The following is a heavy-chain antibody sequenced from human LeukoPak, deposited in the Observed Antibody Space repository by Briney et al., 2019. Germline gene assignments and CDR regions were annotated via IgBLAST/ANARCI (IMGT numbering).Heavy chain of an antibody. V-gene: IGHV1-2*02. CDR1: GYTFTGYY. Sequence: ASVKVSCKASGYTFTGYYMHWVRQAPGQGLEWMGWINTNSGGTNYAQKFQGRVTMTRDTSISTAYMELSRLRSDDTAVYYCASTRITMVRGVIQDYGMDVWGQGTTVTVSS. D-gene: IGHD3-10*01. CDR3: ASTRITMVRGVIQDYGMDV. J-gene: IGHJ6*02. CDR2: INTNSGGT.